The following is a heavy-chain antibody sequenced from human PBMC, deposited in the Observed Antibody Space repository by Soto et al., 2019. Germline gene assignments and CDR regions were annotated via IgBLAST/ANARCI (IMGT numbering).Heavy chain of an antibody. D-gene: IGHD6-6*01. Sequence: GGSLRLSCAASGFTFSSYEMNWVRQAPGKGLEWVSYISSSGSTIYYADSVKGRFTISRDNAKNSLYLQMNSLGAEDTAVYYCARAPFEYSRGANLHYPINWGQGTLVTV. J-gene: IGHJ4*02. CDR1: GFTFSSYE. CDR3: ARAPFEYSRGANLHYPIN. V-gene: IGHV3-48*03. CDR2: ISSSGSTI.